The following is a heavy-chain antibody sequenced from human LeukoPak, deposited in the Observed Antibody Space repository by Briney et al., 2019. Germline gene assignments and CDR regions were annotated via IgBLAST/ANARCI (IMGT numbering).Heavy chain of an antibody. CDR2: INPNSGGT. CDR1: GYTFTGYY. Sequence: ASVKVSCEASGYTFTGYYMHWVRQAPGQGLEWMGWINPNSGGTNYAQKFQGRVTMTRDTSISTAYMELSRLRSDDTAVYYCARSQRITMVRGVIIYDYWGQGTLVTVSS. D-gene: IGHD3-10*01. CDR3: ARSQRITMVRGVIIYDY. V-gene: IGHV1-2*02. J-gene: IGHJ4*02.